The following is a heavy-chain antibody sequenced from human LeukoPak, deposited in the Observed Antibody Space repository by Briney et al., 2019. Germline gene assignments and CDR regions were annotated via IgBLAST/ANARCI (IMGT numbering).Heavy chain of an antibody. D-gene: IGHD3-16*02. J-gene: IGHJ5*02. Sequence: SETLSLTCAVYGGSFSGYYWGWIRQPPGKGLEWIGEINHSGSTNYNPSLKSRVTISVDTSKNQFSLKLSSVTAADTAVYYCARGRYVWGSYRTLPRSSGWFDPWGQGTLVTVSS. V-gene: IGHV4-34*01. CDR2: INHSGST. CDR3: ARGRYVWGSYRTLPRSSGWFDP. CDR1: GGSFSGYY.